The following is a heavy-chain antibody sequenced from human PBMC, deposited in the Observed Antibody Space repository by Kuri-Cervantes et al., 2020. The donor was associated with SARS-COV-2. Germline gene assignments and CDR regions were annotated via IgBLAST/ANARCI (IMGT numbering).Heavy chain of an antibody. D-gene: IGHD1-26*01. CDR1: GDSISGSRYY. CDR2: ILYSGRT. J-gene: IGHJ6*02. CDR3: ARLGATKGPYYYGVDV. Sequence: SETLSLTCSVSGDSISGSRYYWGWIRQPPGKGLDWIGSILYSGRTDSNPSLESRVTMSIDTSKNQLSLRLSSVTAADTAVYYCARLGATKGPYYYGVDVWGQGTTVTVSS. V-gene: IGHV4-39*07.